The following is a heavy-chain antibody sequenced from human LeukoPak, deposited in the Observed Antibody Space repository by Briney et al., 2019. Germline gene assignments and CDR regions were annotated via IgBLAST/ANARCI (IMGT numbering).Heavy chain of an antibody. CDR2: INWNGGST. D-gene: IGHD6-19*01. Sequence: GGSLRLSCAASGFTFDDYGMSWLRQAPGKGLEWVSGINWNGGSTGYADSVKGRFTISRDNAKNSLYLQMNSLRAEETALYYCARDCYSGSLRVGVIIWFDPWGQGTLVTVSS. CDR1: GFTFDDYG. V-gene: IGHV3-20*04. J-gene: IGHJ5*02. CDR3: ARDCYSGSLRVGVIIWFDP.